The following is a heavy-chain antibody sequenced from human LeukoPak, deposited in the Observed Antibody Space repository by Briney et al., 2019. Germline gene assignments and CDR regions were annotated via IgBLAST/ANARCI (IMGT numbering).Heavy chain of an antibody. CDR1: GFSLSTRGVG. CDR3: AQFDTPGAFDI. Sequence: ESGPTLVKPTQTLTLTCTFSGFSLSTRGVGVGWIRQPPGKALEWLALIYWDDDKRYSPSLKSRLTITKDTSKNQVVLTMTNMDPGDTATYYCAQFDTPGAFDIWGQGTMVTVSS. CDR2: IYWDDDK. V-gene: IGHV2-5*02. D-gene: IGHD3-9*01. J-gene: IGHJ3*02.